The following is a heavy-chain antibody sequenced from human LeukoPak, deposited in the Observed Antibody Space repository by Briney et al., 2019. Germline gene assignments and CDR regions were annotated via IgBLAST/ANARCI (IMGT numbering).Heavy chain of an antibody. D-gene: IGHD6-19*01. V-gene: IGHV1-18*01. Sequence: ASVKVSCKASGYTFTSYGISWVRQAPGQGLEWMGWISAYNGNTNYAQKLQGRVTMTTDTSTSTAYMELRSLRSDDTAVYYCARGRKEEYSSGWSGFDPWGQGTLVTVSS. CDR2: ISAYNGNT. CDR3: ARGRKEEYSSGWSGFDP. J-gene: IGHJ5*02. CDR1: GYTFTSYG.